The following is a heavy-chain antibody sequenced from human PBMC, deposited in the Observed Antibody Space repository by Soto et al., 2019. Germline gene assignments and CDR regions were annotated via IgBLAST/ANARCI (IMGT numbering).Heavy chain of an antibody. V-gene: IGHV3-30-3*01. J-gene: IGHJ4*02. D-gene: IGHD6-13*01. CDR3: ARDFIAAAGRPPCFDY. CDR2: ISYDGSNK. Sequence: GGSLRLSCAASGFTFSSSAMHWVRQAPGKGLEWVAVISYDGSNKYYADSVKGRFTISRDNSKNTLYLQMNSLRAEDTAVYYCARDFIAAAGRPPCFDYWGQGTLVTVSS. CDR1: GFTFSSSA.